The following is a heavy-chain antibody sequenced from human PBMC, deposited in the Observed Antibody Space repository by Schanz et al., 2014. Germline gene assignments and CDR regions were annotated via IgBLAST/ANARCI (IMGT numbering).Heavy chain of an antibody. CDR1: GFTFSSYA. V-gene: IGHV3-23*04. Sequence: EVQLVVSGGYLVQPGGSLRLSCSASGFTFSSYAMSWVRQAPGKGLEWVSALSGSGGSTYYADSVKGRFTISRDNSENTLYLQMNSLSADDTAVFYCAKGMGYCSGGTCYDYYYYSLDVWGQGTTVTVSS. J-gene: IGHJ6*02. CDR3: AKGMGYCSGGTCYDYYYYSLDV. CDR2: LSGSGGST. D-gene: IGHD2-15*01.